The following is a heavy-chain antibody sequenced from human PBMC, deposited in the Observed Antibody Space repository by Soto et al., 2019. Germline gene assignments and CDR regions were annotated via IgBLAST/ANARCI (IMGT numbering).Heavy chain of an antibody. CDR1: GFSIRDYW. CDR3: ARAKDGRRAGTYYFDMDV. CDR2: IKQDGSEK. V-gene: IGHV3-7*01. J-gene: IGHJ6*03. D-gene: IGHD1-1*01. Sequence: EEHLVESGGGLVQPGGSLRLSCAASGFSIRDYWMTWVRQAPGKGLDWVANIKQDGSEKFYVDSLKGRFTISRDNAKNSVYLLMNSLRGDDTAVYYCARAKDGRRAGTYYFDMDVWGICTTVTLSS.